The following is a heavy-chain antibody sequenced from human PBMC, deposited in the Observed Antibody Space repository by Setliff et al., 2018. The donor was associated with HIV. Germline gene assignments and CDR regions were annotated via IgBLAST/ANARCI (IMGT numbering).Heavy chain of an antibody. CDR1: GYIFTVYH. D-gene: IGHD3-3*01. J-gene: IGHJ1*01. Sequence: GASVKVSCKASGYIFTVYHMHWVRQAPGQGLEWMGWISPNSGDTKYAQEFEGRVTMTRDTSTFTAYMELSRLRSADTAVYYCAVTVGLQFLGWLGKGAEYFQHWGQGTVVTVSS. V-gene: IGHV1-2*02. CDR2: ISPNSGDT. CDR3: AVTVGLQFLGWLGKGAEYFQH.